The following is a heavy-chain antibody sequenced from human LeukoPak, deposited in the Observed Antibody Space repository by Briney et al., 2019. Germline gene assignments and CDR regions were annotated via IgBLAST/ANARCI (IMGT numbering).Heavy chain of an antibody. Sequence: SETLSLTCTVSGGSISSYYWSWIRQPPGKGLEWIGEINHSGSTNYNPSLKSRVTISVDTSKNQFSLKLSSVTAADTAVYYCARREIAARPHYYGMDVWGQGTTVAVSS. D-gene: IGHD6-6*01. CDR1: GGSISSYY. CDR2: INHSGST. CDR3: ARREIAARPHYYGMDV. V-gene: IGHV4-34*01. J-gene: IGHJ6*02.